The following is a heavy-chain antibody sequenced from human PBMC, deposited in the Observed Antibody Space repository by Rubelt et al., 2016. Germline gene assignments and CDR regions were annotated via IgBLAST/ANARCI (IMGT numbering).Heavy chain of an antibody. J-gene: IGHJ4*02. CDR2: FDPEDGET. CDR1: GYTLTELS. V-gene: IGHV1-24*01. D-gene: IGHD2-2*01. Sequence: QVQLVQSGAEVKKPGASVKVSCKVSGYTLTELSMHWVRQAPGKGLEWMGGFDPEDGETIYAQKFEGRVTMTEDTSTDTAYMELSSLRSDDTAVYYCATGIVVVPAHVPSRDYWGQGTLVTVSS. CDR3: ATGIVVVPAHVPSRDY.